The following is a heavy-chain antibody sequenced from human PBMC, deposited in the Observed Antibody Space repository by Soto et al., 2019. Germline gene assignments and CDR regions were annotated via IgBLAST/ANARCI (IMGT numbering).Heavy chain of an antibody. CDR2: IYYSGST. CDR1: GGSISSYY. CDR3: ARQDDYSSSSGYYYYYMDV. Sequence: SETLSLTCTVSGGSISSYYWSWIRQPPGKGLEWIGYIYYSGSTNYNPSLKSRVTISVDTSKNQFSLKLSSVTAADTAVYYCARQDDYSSSSGYYYYYMDVWGKGTTVTVSS. V-gene: IGHV4-59*08. D-gene: IGHD6-6*01. J-gene: IGHJ6*03.